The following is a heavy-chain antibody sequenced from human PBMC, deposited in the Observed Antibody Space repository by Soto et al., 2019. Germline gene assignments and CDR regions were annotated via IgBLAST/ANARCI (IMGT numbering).Heavy chain of an antibody. CDR3: ASGIAAADFYYYYGMDV. V-gene: IGHV1-3*01. J-gene: IGHJ6*02. Sequence: ASVKGSCKASGYTFTSYAMHWVRQAPGQRLEWMGWINAGNGNTKYSQKFQGRVTITRDTSASTAYMELSSLRSEDTAVYYCASGIAAADFYYYYGMDVWGQGTTVTVSS. CDR2: INAGNGNT. D-gene: IGHD6-13*01. CDR1: GYTFTSYA.